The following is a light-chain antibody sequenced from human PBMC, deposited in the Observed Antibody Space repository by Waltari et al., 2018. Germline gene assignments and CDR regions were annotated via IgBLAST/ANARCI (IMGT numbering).Light chain of an antibody. V-gene: IGKV3-11*01. CDR3: QQRANWPPLT. CDR1: QSVYNF. J-gene: IGKJ4*01. Sequence: EVVLTQSPATLSLSPRERATLSCRASQSVYNFLAWYQQKPGQAPRLLIYEASQRATGIPARFSGSRSGTDFTLTISNLEPEDVAVYYCQQRANWPPLTFGGGTKVEIK. CDR2: EAS.